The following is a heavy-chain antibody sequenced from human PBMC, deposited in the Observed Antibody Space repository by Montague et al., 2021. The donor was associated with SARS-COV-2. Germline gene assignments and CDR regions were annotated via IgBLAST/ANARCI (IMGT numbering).Heavy chain of an antibody. CDR3: AREHWENYYDFWSGTNLASDYPYYGMDV. J-gene: IGHJ6*02. CDR1: GYSISDGYY. V-gene: IGHV4-38-2*02. D-gene: IGHD3-3*01. Sequence: SETLSLTCTVSGYSISDGYYWVWNRQPPGKGLEWIGNIFQSGTTYYNPSLERRSTMSVDTSKNQFSLKLSSVTAADTAVYYCAREHWENYYDFWSGTNLASDYPYYGMDVWGQGTTVTVSS. CDR2: IFQSGTT.